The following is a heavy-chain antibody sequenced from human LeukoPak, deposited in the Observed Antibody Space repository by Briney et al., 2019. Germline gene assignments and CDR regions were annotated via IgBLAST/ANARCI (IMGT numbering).Heavy chain of an antibody. J-gene: IGHJ4*02. CDR3: ARFRAGVGEPYGDY. V-gene: IGHV1-2*02. Sequence: ASVKVSCKASGYTFTGYYMHWARQAPGQGLEWVGWINPKSGGTNYGQKFQGRVTMTRDTSITTAYMELSRLRSDDTAVYYCARFRAGVGEPYGDYWGQGTLVTVSS. D-gene: IGHD3-10*01. CDR2: INPKSGGT. CDR1: GYTFTGYY.